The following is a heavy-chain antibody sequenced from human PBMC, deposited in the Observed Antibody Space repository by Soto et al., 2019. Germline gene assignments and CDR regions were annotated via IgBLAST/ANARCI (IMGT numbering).Heavy chain of an antibody. D-gene: IGHD3-10*01. CDR2: ISRVGSTI. CDR3: ARDQGVGEFPTHYAMDV. Sequence: EEQLVESGGGLVQPGGSLRLSCAASGFTFSSYDFNWVRQAPGKGLEWLSYISRVGSTITYADSVKGRFTISRHDAKNSLTPQMNSLRAKDTAVFYCARDQGVGEFPTHYAMDVWGQGTTVTVSS. V-gene: IGHV3-48*03. CDR1: GFTFSSYD. J-gene: IGHJ6*02.